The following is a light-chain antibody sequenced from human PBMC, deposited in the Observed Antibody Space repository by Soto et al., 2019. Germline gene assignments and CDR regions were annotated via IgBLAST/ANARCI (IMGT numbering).Light chain of an antibody. CDR2: GAS. V-gene: IGKV3-15*01. Sequence: EIVMTQSPATLSVSPGERATLSCRASQSLSGNLAWYQQKPGQAPRLLIYGASTRATGIPARFSGSGSGTECTPTISTLQSKDFAIYYCQQFNNWPYTFGQGTKLEIK. CDR1: QSLSGN. CDR3: QQFNNWPYT. J-gene: IGKJ2*01.